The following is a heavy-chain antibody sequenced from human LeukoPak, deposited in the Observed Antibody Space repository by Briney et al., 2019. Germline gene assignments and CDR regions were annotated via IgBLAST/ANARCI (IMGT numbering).Heavy chain of an antibody. V-gene: IGHV3-30*04. D-gene: IGHD2-15*01. CDR1: GFTFSRNS. J-gene: IGHJ5*02. CDR3: AREDYCSGGSCLENWFDP. Sequence: GKSLRLSCAASGFTFSRNSMHWVRQAPGKGLEWVAVISNDGSDKYYADSVKGRFTISRDNSDNTLYLQMNSLRAEDTAVYYCAREDYCSGGSCLENWFDPWGQGTLVTVSS. CDR2: ISNDGSDK.